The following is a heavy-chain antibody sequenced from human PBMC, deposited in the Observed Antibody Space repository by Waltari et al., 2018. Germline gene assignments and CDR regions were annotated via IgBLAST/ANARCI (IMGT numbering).Heavy chain of an antibody. V-gene: IGHV7-4-1*02. J-gene: IGHJ4*02. CDR2: INTNTGNP. Sequence: VQLVQSGAEVKKPGESLKISCKASGYTFTSYAMNWVRQAPGQGLEWMGWINTNTGNPTYAQGFTGRFVFSLDTSVSTAYLQISSLKAEDTAVYYCAREPLYCSSTSCYAGMSYWGQGTLVTVSS. CDR1: GYTFTSYA. CDR3: AREPLYCSSTSCYAGMSY. D-gene: IGHD2-2*01.